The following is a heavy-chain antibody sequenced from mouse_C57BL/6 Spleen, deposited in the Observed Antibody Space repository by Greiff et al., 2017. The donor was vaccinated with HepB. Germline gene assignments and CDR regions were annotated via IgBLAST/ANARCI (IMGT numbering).Heavy chain of an antibody. CDR3: ARSDLFYAMDY. CDR2: IYPGDGDT. J-gene: IGHJ4*01. CDR1: GYAFSSYW. V-gene: IGHV1-80*01. Sequence: QVQLQQSGAELVKPGASVKISCKASGYAFSSYWMNWVKQRPGKGLEWIGQIYPGDGDTNYNGKFKGKATLTADKSSSTAYMQLSSLTSEDSAVYFCARSDLFYAMDYWGQGTSVPVSS. D-gene: IGHD6-2*01.